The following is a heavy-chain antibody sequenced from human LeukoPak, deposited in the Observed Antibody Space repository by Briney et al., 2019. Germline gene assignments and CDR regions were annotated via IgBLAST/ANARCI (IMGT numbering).Heavy chain of an antibody. D-gene: IGHD3-16*01. J-gene: IGHJ4*02. Sequence: GASVKVSCKASGYTFTGYYMHWVRQAPGQGLEWMGWINPNSGGTNYAQKFQGRVTMTRDTSISTAYMELSRLRSDDTAVYYCARDRLRLGELPHDYWGQGTLVTVSS. CDR3: ARDRLRLGELPHDY. CDR2: INPNSGGT. V-gene: IGHV1-2*02. CDR1: GYTFTGYY.